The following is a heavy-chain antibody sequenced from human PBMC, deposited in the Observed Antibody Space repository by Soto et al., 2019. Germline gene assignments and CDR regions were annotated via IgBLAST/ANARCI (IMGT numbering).Heavy chain of an antibody. CDR3: ARDPAP. J-gene: IGHJ5*02. Sequence: QVQLQKSGPGLVKPSETLSLTCTVSGGSITRGGYYWSWIRQHPGKGLEWIGYIYNSGTTYYNPSLKRRVTISVDTSKNQFSLKLTSVTAADTAVYYCARDPAPWGQGTLVTVSS. V-gene: IGHV4-31*03. CDR1: GGSITRGGYY. CDR2: IYNSGTT.